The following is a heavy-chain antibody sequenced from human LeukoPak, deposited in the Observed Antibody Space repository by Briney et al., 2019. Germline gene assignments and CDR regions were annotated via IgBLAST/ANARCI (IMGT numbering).Heavy chain of an antibody. D-gene: IGHD3-3*01. J-gene: IGHJ6*03. Sequence: GASVKVSCKVSGYTLTELSMHWVRQAPGQGLEWMGGIIPIFGTANYAQKFQGRVTITADKSTSTAYMELSSLRSEDTAVYYCARGGKWLLYYYYYYYMDVWGKGTTVTVSS. V-gene: IGHV1-69*06. CDR3: ARGGKWLLYYYYYYYMDV. CDR2: IIPIFGTA. CDR1: GYTLTELS.